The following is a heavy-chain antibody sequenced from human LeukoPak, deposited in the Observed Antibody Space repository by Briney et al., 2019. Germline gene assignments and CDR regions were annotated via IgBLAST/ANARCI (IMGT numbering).Heavy chain of an antibody. CDR3: ARDQGSLTRSWYTGY. Sequence: APVKVSCKASGYTFTGYRIHWVRQAPGQGLEWMGRINPYSGDTNFAQKFQGRVTMTRDTSITTAYMDLSSLTPDDTAVYFCARDQGSLTRSWYTGYWGQGTQVTVSS. D-gene: IGHD6-13*01. CDR1: GYTFTGYR. V-gene: IGHV1-2*06. J-gene: IGHJ4*02. CDR2: INPYSGDT.